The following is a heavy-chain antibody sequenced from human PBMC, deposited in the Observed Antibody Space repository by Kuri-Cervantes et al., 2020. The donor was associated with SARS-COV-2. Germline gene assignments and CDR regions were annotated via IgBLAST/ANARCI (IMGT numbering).Heavy chain of an antibody. J-gene: IGHJ4*02. D-gene: IGHD3-10*01. CDR2: SSGSGGST. Sequence: GESLKISCAASEFTLSSYAMSWVRQAPGKGLEWVSGSSGSGGSTYYADSVKGRFTISGGNSKNTLYLQMNSLRVEDTAVYYYAKPAPLSSFGEYDYWGQGTLVTVSS. CDR3: AKPAPLSSFGEYDY. V-gene: IGHV3-23*01. CDR1: EFTLSSYA.